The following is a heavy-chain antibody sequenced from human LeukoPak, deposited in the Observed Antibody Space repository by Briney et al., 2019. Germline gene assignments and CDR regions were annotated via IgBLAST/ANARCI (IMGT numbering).Heavy chain of an antibody. CDR3: AKGPAAIFSPVGSLLN. CDR2: ISGSGGST. Sequence: GGSLRLSCAASGFTFSSYAMSWVRQAPGKGLEWVSAISGSGGSTYYADSVKGRFTISRDNSKNTLYLQMNSLRAEDTAVYYCAKGPAAIFSPVGSLLNWGQGTLVTVSS. D-gene: IGHD2-2*02. J-gene: IGHJ4*02. V-gene: IGHV3-23*01. CDR1: GFTFSSYA.